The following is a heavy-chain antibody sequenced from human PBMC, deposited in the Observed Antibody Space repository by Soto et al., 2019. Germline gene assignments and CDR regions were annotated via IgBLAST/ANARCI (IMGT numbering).Heavy chain of an antibody. CDR3: ASPYCSSTSCYSGSQFDY. J-gene: IGHJ4*02. V-gene: IGHV1-69*13. CDR1: GGTFSSYA. Sequence: XSVKVSCKASGGTFSSYAISWVRQAPGQGLEWMGGIIPIFGTANYAQKFQGRVTITADESTSTAYMELSSLRSEDTAVYYCASPYCSSTSCYSGSQFDYWGQGTMVTVSS. D-gene: IGHD2-2*02. CDR2: IIPIFGTA.